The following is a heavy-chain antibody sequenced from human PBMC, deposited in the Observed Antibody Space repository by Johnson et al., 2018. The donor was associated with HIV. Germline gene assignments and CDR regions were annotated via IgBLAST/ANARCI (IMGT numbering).Heavy chain of an antibody. CDR1: GFTFSDYY. J-gene: IGHJ3*02. V-gene: IGHV3-11*04. CDR3: ARDPGALSSSI. Sequence: QVQLVASGGGLVKPGGSLRLSCATSGFTFSDYYINWIRQAPGKGLEWVSYISGSSSIIYYADSVKGRFTISRDYAKTSVYLQMNSLRVEDTAVYYCARDPGALSSSIWGQGTMVTVSS. CDR2: ISGSSSII. D-gene: IGHD6-6*01.